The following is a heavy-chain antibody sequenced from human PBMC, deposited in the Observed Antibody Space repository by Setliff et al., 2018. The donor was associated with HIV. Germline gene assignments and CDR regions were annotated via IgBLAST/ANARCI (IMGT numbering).Heavy chain of an antibody. CDR1: GGSISSDY. CDR3: ARLRSELGVFDY. J-gene: IGHJ4*02. D-gene: IGHD1-26*01. Sequence: PSETLSLTCTVSGGSISSDYWSWIRQPPGKGLEWIGYVYHSGSTNYNPSLKSRVTLSVDTSKNQFSMKLRSVTAADTAVYYCARLRSELGVFDYWVQGTLVTVSS. CDR2: VYHSGST. V-gene: IGHV4-59*08.